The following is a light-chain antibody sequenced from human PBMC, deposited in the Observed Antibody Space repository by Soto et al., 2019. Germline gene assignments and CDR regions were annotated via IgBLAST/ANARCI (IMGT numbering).Light chain of an antibody. V-gene: IGLV1-40*01. CDR1: SSNIGAGYD. CDR3: QSYDSSLSGSV. J-gene: IGLJ3*02. CDR2: GNS. Sequence: QAVVPQPPSVSGAPGQRVTISCTGSSSNIGAGYDVHWYQQLPGTAPKLLIYGNSHRPSGVPDRFSGSKSGTSASLAITGLQAEDEADYYCQSYDSSLSGSVFGGGTQLTVL.